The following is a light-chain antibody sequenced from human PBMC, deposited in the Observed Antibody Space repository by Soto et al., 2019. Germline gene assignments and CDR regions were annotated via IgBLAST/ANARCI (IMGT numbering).Light chain of an antibody. CDR1: QSVSSSY. CDR3: QQGGSSPS. V-gene: IGKV3-20*01. Sequence: EIVLTQSPGTLSLSPGERATLSCRASQSVSSSYLAWYQQKPGQAPRLLIYDTSSRATGIPDRFSGSGSGTDVTLAISRLEPEDFAVYYCQQGGSSPSFGQGKKVELK. CDR2: DTS. J-gene: IGKJ1*01.